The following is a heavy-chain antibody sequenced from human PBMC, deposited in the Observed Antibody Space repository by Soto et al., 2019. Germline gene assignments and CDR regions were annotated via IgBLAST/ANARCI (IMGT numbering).Heavy chain of an antibody. CDR2: ISASGSGS. CDR1: RFGLSTYG. D-gene: IGHD4-17*01. CDR3: AKNSYGDSWNFGLDV. V-gene: IGHV3-23*01. J-gene: IGHJ6*02. Sequence: GGSLRLSCAASRFGLSTYGMTWVRRPPGKGLEWVSTISASGSGSYYTESVKGRFTVSRDNSKNTMYLQVSSLRAEDTAVYYCAKNSYGDSWNFGLDVWGQGTTVTVSS.